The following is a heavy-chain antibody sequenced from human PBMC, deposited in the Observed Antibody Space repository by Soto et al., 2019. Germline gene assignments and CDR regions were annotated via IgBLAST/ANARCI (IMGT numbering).Heavy chain of an antibody. CDR1: GFTFSNAW. CDR3: TSKHLRGYSYGLHYFDY. V-gene: IGHV3-15*01. J-gene: IGHJ4*02. D-gene: IGHD5-18*01. Sequence: PGGSLRLSCAASGFTFSNAWMSWVRQAPGKGLEWVGRIKSKTDGGTTDYAAPVKGRFTISRDDSKNTLYLQMNSLKTEDTAVYYCTSKHLRGYSYGLHYFDYWGQGTLVTVSS. CDR2: IKSKTDGGTT.